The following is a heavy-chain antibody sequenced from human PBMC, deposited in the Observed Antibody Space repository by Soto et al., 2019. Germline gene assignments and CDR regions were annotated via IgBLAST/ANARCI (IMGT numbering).Heavy chain of an antibody. D-gene: IGHD2-15*01. V-gene: IGHV1-3*01. CDR3: AGELVYCSGCSCYNWFDP. CDR2: INAGNGNT. CDR1: GYTFTSYA. J-gene: IGHJ5*02. Sequence: QVQLVQSGAEVKKPGASVKVSCKASGYTFTSYAMHWVRQAPGQMLEWMGWINAGNGNTKYSQKFQGRVTITRDTAATKAYMELSSLRYEDKAVYYCAGELVYCSGCSCYNWFDPWGQGTLVTVSS.